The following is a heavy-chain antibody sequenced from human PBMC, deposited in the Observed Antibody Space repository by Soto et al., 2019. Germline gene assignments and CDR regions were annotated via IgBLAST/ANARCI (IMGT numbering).Heavy chain of an antibody. CDR3: ARLQVRGVIITLYYYYYMDV. Sequence: GASVKVSCKASGGTFKSYVFSWVRQAPGQGLEWMGGFIPLFGTPNYAQKFQGRFTISRDNAKNSLYLQMNSLRAEDTAVYYCARLQVRGVIITLYYYYYMDVWGKGTTVTVSS. J-gene: IGHJ6*03. D-gene: IGHD3-10*01. CDR2: FIPLFGTP. V-gene: IGHV1-69*05. CDR1: GGTFKSYV.